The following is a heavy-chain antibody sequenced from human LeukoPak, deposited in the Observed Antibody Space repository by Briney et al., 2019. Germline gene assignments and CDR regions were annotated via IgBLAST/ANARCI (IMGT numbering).Heavy chain of an antibody. CDR3: AREVEMATRSMDV. J-gene: IGHJ6*03. V-gene: IGHV4-34*01. Sequence: PSETLSLTCAVYGGSFSGYYWSWIRQPPGKGLEWIGEINHSGSTNYNPSLKSRVTMSVDTSNNQFSLKLSSVTAADTAVYYCAREVEMATRSMDVWGKGTTVTVSS. CDR2: INHSGST. CDR1: GGSFSGYY. D-gene: IGHD5-24*01.